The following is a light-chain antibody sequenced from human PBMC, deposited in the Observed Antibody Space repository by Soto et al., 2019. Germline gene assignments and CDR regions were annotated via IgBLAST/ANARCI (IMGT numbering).Light chain of an antibody. CDR1: QNISIY. CDR2: TVS. V-gene: IGKV1-39*01. Sequence: DIQMTQSPSSLSASVGDRVTITCRASQNISIYLNWYQQKPGKAPKLLIYTVSNLQSGVPSRFSADGSGTDFILTISSLQPEDFATYYCQQSSSTPPFTFGPGTKVDIK. J-gene: IGKJ3*01. CDR3: QQSSSTPPFT.